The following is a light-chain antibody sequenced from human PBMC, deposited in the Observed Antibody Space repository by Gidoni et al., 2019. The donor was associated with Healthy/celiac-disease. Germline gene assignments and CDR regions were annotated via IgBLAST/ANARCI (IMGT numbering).Light chain of an antibody. J-gene: IGKJ1*01. CDR3: QQYGSSLRT. Sequence: EIVLPQSPGTLSLSPGERATLSCRASQSVSSSYLAWYQQKPGQAPRLLIYGASSRATGIPDRFSGSGSGRDFTLTISRLEPEDFAVYYCQQYGSSLRTFGQGTKVEIK. V-gene: IGKV3-20*01. CDR1: QSVSSSY. CDR2: GAS.